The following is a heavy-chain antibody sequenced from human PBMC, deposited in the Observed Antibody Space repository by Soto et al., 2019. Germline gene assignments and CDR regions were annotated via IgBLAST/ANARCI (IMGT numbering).Heavy chain of an antibody. CDR2: ISPSGTT. J-gene: IGHJ4*02. Sequence: KPSETLSLTCSLYSGSLSCYYWSWIRQPPGKGLEWIGEISPSGTTSYSPSLKSRVSISVDTSKNQFSLNLTSLTTADTAVYYCARAPKVSGSAQTRPDFWGQGSLVTVSS. D-gene: IGHD6-6*01. V-gene: IGHV4-34*01. CDR3: ARAPKVSGSAQTRPDF. CDR1: SGSLSCYY.